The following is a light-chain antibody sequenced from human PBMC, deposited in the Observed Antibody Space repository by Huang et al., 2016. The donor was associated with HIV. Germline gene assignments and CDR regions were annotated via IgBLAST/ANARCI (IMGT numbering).Light chain of an antibody. CDR3: QQYGSSPWT. CDR1: QSVSSDY. V-gene: IGKV3-20*01. Sequence: EIVLTQSPGTLSLSPGEIATLSCRASQSVSSDYLAWYQQKPGQAPRLLICGASSRATGIPDRFSGSGSGTDFTLTISRLEPEDFAVYSCQQYGSSPWTFGQGTKVEIK. J-gene: IGKJ1*01. CDR2: GAS.